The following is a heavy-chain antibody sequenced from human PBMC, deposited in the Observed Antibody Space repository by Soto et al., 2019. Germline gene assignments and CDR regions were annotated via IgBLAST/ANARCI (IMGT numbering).Heavy chain of an antibody. V-gene: IGHV3-30*18. CDR2: ISYDGSNK. Sequence: QVQLVESGGGVVQPGRSLRLSCAASGFTFSSYGMHWVRQAPGKGLEWVAVISYDGSNKYYADSVKGRFTISRDNSKNTLYLQMNSLRAEDTAVYYCAKPGLREVVTAPFDYWGQGTLVTVSS. J-gene: IGHJ4*02. CDR3: AKPGLREVVTAPFDY. D-gene: IGHD2-21*02. CDR1: GFTFSSYG.